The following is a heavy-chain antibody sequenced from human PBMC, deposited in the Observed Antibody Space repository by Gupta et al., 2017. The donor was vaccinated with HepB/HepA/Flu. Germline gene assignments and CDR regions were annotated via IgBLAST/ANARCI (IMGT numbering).Heavy chain of an antibody. J-gene: IGHJ4*02. V-gene: IGHV1-69*01. CDR2: IIPIFGTA. Sequence: QVQLVQPGAEAKKPGSSVKVSCKASGGTFRSYAFTWVRQAPGPGLACLGGIIPIFGTANYAQKFQGRVTITADESTSTAYMELSSLRSEDTAVYYCARQYCSGGSCSGELDYWGQGTLVTVSS. CDR3: ARQYCSGGSCSGELDY. CDR1: GGTFRSYA. D-gene: IGHD2-15*01.